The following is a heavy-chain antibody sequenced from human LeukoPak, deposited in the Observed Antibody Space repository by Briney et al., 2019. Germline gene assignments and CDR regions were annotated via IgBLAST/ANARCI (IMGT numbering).Heavy chain of an antibody. Sequence: SETLSLTCTVSGGSISTYYWSWIRQPPGKGLEWIGYISYSGSTNYNPSLKSRVTVSVDTSKNQFFLKLSSVTAADTAMYYCARSYRFGELLYQYYFDYWGQGTLVTVSS. CDR2: ISYSGST. CDR1: GGSISTYY. J-gene: IGHJ4*02. D-gene: IGHD3-10*01. CDR3: ARSYRFGELLYQYYFDY. V-gene: IGHV4-59*01.